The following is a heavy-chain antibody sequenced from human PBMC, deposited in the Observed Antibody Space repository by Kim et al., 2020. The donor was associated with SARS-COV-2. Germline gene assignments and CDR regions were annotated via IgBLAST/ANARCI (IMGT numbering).Heavy chain of an antibody. J-gene: IGHJ5*02. CDR2: IYYSGST. D-gene: IGHD3-16*01. CDR1: GGSISSGGYY. Sequence: SETLSLTCTVSGGSISSGGYYWSWIRQHPGKGLEWIGYIYYSGSTYYNPSLKSRVTISVDTSKNQFSLKLSSVTAADTAVYYCARGLFRGSNWFDPWGQGTLVTVSS. V-gene: IGHV4-31*03. CDR3: ARGLFRGSNWFDP.